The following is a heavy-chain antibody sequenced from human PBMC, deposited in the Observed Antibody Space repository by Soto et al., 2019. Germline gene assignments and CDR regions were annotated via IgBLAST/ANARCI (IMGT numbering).Heavy chain of an antibody. D-gene: IGHD2-15*01. CDR2: VSIGGIT. CDR3: AKRRGAAGHSDY. J-gene: IGHJ4*02. V-gene: IGHV3-23*01. Sequence: GGSLRLSCAASGFTFSSYSIGWVRQGPGKGLEWVAVVSIGGITHYADSVRGRFTISRDNSKNTLSLQMNRLTAEDTAVYFCAKRRGAAGHSDYWGQGVLLTVSS. CDR1: GFTFSSYS.